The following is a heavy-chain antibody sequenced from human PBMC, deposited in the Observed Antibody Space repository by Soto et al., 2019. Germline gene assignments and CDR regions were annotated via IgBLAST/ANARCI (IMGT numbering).Heavy chain of an antibody. Sequence: PSETPDLPSAVYGGAVKGSDLGGVRQPPGEGLEWIGEINHSGSTNYNPSLKSRVTISVDTSKNQFSLKLSSVTAADTAVYYCAGRNSGYDYASYYYYGMDVWGQGTTVTVSS. J-gene: IGHJ6*02. CDR1: GGAVKGSD. D-gene: IGHD5-12*01. CDR2: INHSGST. CDR3: AGRNSGYDYASYYYYGMDV. V-gene: IGHV4-34*01.